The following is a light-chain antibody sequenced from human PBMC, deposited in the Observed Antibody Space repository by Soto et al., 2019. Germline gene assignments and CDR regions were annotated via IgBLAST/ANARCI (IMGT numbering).Light chain of an antibody. V-gene: IGLV1-44*01. Sequence: QSVLTQPPSASGTPGQRVTISCSGRSSDIGSNTVSWYQQLPGTAPKLLIYSDNQRPSGVPDRFSGYKSGTSASLAISGLQSEDEADYYCAAWDDRLIGYVFGTGTKVTVL. CDR3: AAWDDRLIGYV. CDR1: SSDIGSNT. CDR2: SDN. J-gene: IGLJ1*01.